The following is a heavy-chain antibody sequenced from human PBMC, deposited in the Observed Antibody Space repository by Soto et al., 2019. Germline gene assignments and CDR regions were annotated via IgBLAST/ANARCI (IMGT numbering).Heavy chain of an antibody. CDR1: GFTFSSYG. CDR3: ARDENSSGWYRLGYYYYYGMDV. CDR2: IWYDGSNK. J-gene: IGHJ6*02. V-gene: IGHV3-33*01. D-gene: IGHD6-19*01. Sequence: PGGSLRLSXAASGFTFSSYGMHWVRQAPGKGLEWVAVIWYDGSNKYYADSVKGRFTISRDSSKNTLYLQMNSLRAEDTAVYYCARDENSSGWYRLGYYYYYGMDVWGQGTTVTVSS.